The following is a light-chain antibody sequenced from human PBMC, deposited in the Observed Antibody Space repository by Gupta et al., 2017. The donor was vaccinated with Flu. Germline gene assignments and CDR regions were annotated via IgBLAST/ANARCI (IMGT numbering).Light chain of an antibody. V-gene: IGLV1-40*01. Sequence: QSVLTQPPSVSGAPGQRVTISCTGATIGAGYDVHWYQQFPGRAPKLLIYGHNNRPSGVPDRFSASKSGSSASLYIAGLRTDDEADYYCQSFDTTLNGSVFGTGTTVTVL. J-gene: IGLJ1*01. CDR2: GHN. CDR1: TIGAGYD. CDR3: QSFDTTLNGSV.